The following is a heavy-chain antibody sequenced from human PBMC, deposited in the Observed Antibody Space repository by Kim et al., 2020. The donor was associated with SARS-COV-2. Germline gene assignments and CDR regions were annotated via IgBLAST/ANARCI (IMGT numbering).Heavy chain of an antibody. V-gene: IGHV3-33*01. CDR1: GFNFKTYG. J-gene: IGHJ6*01. CDR3: ARGDYGSADYREGTV. Sequence: GGSLRLSCAASGFNFKTYGMHLVRQAPGKGLEWVAVIYFDGSKKYYADSVKGRFTISRDNAKNILYLHMNSLRAEDTAVYYCARGDYGSADYREGTVW. D-gene: IGHD3-10*01. CDR2: IYFDGSKK.